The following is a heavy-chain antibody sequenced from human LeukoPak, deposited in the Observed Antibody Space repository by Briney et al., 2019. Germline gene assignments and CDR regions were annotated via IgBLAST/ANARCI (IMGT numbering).Heavy chain of an antibody. J-gene: IGHJ3*02. Sequence: GASVKVSCKASGYTSTNYYMNWVRQAPGQGLGWMGMINPSSGSTSYAQKFQGRVTMTGDTSTSIVYMELSSLRSEDTAIYYCARDLYYASSGGALHIWGQGTLFTVSS. CDR3: ARDLYYASSGGALHI. V-gene: IGHV1-46*01. CDR2: INPSSGST. CDR1: GYTSTNYY. D-gene: IGHD3-22*01.